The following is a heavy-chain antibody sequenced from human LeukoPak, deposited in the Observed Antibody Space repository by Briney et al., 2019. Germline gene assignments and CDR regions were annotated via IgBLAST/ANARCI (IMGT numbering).Heavy chain of an antibody. J-gene: IGHJ4*01. CDR1: GFAFSSST. V-gene: IGHV3-30-3*01. CDR3: ARDRRGGYCSGNACYSGFDY. Sequence: GTSLRLSCAASGFAFSSSTLHWVRQAPGKGLEWVALISYDGSNKYYGDSVKGRFTISRDNSKNTLYLQVNSLRPEDTAVYYCARDRRGGYCSGNACYSGFDYWGHGTLVTVSS. D-gene: IGHD2-15*01. CDR2: ISYDGSNK.